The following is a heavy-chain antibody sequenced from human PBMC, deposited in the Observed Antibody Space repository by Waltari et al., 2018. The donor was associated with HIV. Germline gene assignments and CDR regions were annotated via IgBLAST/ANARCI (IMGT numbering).Heavy chain of an antibody. CDR3: ARDRNYYYDSSGYFFNAFDI. J-gene: IGHJ3*02. CDR1: GGPISSGSYY. Sequence: QVQLQESGPGLVKPSQTLSLTCTVSGGPISSGSYYWRWLRQPAGKGLEWIVRIYTSGCTNYHPSLKSRVTISVDTSKNQFSLKLSSVTAADTAVYYCARDRNYYYDSSGYFFNAFDIWGQGTMVTVSS. CDR2: IYTSGCT. D-gene: IGHD3-22*01. V-gene: IGHV4-61*02.